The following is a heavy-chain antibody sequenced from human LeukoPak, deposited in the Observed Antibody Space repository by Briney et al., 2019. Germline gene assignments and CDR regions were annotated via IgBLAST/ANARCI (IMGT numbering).Heavy chain of an antibody. CDR1: GFTFSSYA. CDR3: ARGEKYQLLYGWFDP. Sequence: PGGSLRLSCAASGFTFSSYAMSWVRQAPGKGLEWVSAISGSGGSTYYADSVKGRFTISRDNAKNSLYLQMNSLRAEDTAVYYCARGEKYQLLYGWFDPWGQGTLVTVSS. CDR2: ISGSGGST. J-gene: IGHJ5*02. V-gene: IGHV3-23*01. D-gene: IGHD2-2*02.